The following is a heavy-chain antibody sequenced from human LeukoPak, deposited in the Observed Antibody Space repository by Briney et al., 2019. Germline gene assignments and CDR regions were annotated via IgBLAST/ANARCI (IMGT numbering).Heavy chain of an antibody. CDR2: ISSSSSYI. CDR1: GFTFSSYS. V-gene: IGHV3-21*01. D-gene: IGHD3-10*01. Sequence: GGSLRLSCAASGFTFSSYSMNWVRQAPGKGLEWVSSISSSSSYIYYADSVKGRFTISRDNAKNSLYLQMNSLRAEDTAVYCCARDVLLAPREFDYWGQGTLVTVSS. J-gene: IGHJ4*02. CDR3: ARDVLLAPREFDY.